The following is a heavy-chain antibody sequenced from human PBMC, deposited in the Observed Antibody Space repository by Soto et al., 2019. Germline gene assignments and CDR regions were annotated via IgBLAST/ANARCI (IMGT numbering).Heavy chain of an antibody. V-gene: IGHV4-34*01. D-gene: IGHD5-12*01. J-gene: IGHJ4*02. CDR3: ARGQEGIVATH. CDR2: VKDGGST. Sequence: QVQLQQWGAGLLKPSETLSLTCTVNGGSLTGYYWSWIRQPPGKGLEWIGEVKDGGSTNYSPSLRGRVSIPADTSKTHFSLRLNSVTAADTAVYFCARGQEGIVATHWDQGALVTVSS. CDR1: GGSLTGYY.